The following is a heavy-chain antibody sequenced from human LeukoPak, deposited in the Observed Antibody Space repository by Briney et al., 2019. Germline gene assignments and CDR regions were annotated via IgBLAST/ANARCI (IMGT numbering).Heavy chain of an antibody. CDR1: GGSISSYY. J-gene: IGHJ4*02. CDR2: IYYSVST. V-gene: IGHV4-59*08. Sequence: ESSETLSLTCTVSGGSISSYYWSWIRQPPGKGLEWIGYIYYSVSTNYNPSLKSRVTISVDTSKNQFSLKLSSVTAADTAVYYCARRSGSYPYYFDYWGQGTLVTVSS. CDR3: ARRSGSYPYYFDY. D-gene: IGHD1-26*01.